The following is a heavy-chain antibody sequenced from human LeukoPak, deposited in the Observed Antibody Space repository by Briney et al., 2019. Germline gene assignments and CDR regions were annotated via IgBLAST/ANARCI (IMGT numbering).Heavy chain of an antibody. CDR3: ARSIVLDYFDY. Sequence: SETLSLTCTVSGDSFSGDSFYWGWIRQPPGKGLEWIGSIYYSGGTYYNPPLKSRVTMSVDTSKKQFSLKLSPVTAADTAVYYCARSIVLDYFDYWGQGTLVTVSS. CDR2: IYYSGGT. V-gene: IGHV4-39*01. J-gene: IGHJ4*02. D-gene: IGHD2-8*01. CDR1: GDSFSGDSFY.